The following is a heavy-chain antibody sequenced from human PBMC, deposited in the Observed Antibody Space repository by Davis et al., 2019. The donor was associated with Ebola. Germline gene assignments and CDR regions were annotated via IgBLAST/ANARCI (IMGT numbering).Heavy chain of an antibody. V-gene: IGHV3-30-3*01. CDR2: ISYDGSNK. D-gene: IGHD1-26*01. CDR3: ARLTGGYPGWFDP. J-gene: IGHJ5*02. Sequence: SPIPPRPSPGFILRSYVMHWVRQAPGKGLEWVAVISYDGSNKYYADSVKGRFTISRDNSKNTLYLQLNSLGAENTAVYYCARLTGGYPGWFDPWGQGTLVTVSS. CDR1: GFILRSYV.